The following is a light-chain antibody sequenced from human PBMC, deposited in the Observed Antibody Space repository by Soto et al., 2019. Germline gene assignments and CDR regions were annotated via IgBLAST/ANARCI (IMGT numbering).Light chain of an antibody. V-gene: IGLV1-51*02. CDR2: ENT. CDR1: SSNIGDNY. CDR3: GTWDSNLSLWV. Sequence: QSVLTQPPSVSAAPGQTVTISCSGSSSNIGDNYVSWYQQIPGTAPKFLIYENTKRPSGIPDRFSGSKSGTSATLGITGLQTGDEAEYYCGTWDSNLSLWVFGGGTKVTVL. J-gene: IGLJ3*02.